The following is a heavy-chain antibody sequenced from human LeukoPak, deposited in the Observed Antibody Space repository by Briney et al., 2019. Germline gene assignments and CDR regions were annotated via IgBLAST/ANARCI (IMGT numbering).Heavy chain of an antibody. J-gene: IGHJ3*02. CDR2: ISSSSSYI. Sequence: GGSLRLSCAASGFTSSNYSMNWVRQAPGKGLEWVSSISSSSSYIYYADSVKGRFTISRDNAKNSLYLQMNSLRAEDTAVYYCARGLGKGAFDIWGQGTVVTVSS. D-gene: IGHD1-26*01. CDR3: ARGLGKGAFDI. V-gene: IGHV3-21*01. CDR1: GFTSSNYS.